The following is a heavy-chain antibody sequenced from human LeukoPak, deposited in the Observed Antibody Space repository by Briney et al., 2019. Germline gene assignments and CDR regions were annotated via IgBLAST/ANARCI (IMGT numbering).Heavy chain of an antibody. CDR2: ISSNGGST. J-gene: IGHJ4*02. Sequence: GGSLRLSCAASGFTFSRYAMHWVRQAPEKGLESVSAISSNGGSTYYANSVKGRFTISRDNSKNTLYLQMGSLRAEDLAVYYCARDFGLTGKVDYWGQGTLVTVSS. CDR3: ARDFGLTGKVDY. D-gene: IGHD1-20*01. CDR1: GFTFSRYA. V-gene: IGHV3-64*01.